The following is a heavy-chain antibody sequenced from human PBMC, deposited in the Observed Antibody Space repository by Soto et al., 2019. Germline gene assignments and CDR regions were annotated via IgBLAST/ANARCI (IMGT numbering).Heavy chain of an antibody. J-gene: IGHJ6*03. CDR3: ARDLVDSEWLVIGLYSDYYMDV. V-gene: IGHV3-74*01. CDR1: GFTFSSYW. Sequence: GGSLRLSCAASGFTFSSYWMHWVRQAPGKGLVWVSRINSDGSSTSYADSVKGRFTISRDNAKNTLYLQMNSLRAEDTAVYYCARDLVDSEWLVIGLYSDYYMDVWGKGTTVTVSS. D-gene: IGHD6-19*01. CDR2: INSDGSST.